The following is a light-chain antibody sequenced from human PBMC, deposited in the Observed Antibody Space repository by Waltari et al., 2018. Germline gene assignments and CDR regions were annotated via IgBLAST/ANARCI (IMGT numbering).Light chain of an antibody. CDR3: QQRANWPPLT. V-gene: IGKV3-11*01. CDR1: QSVSNF. Sequence: EIVLTQSPATLSLPLGERAPLPCRAIQSVSNFLAWYQQKPGQAPRPLIYEASKRATGIPARFSGSGSGTDFTLTISSLEPEDFAVYYCQQRANWPPLTFGGGTKVEIK. CDR2: EAS. J-gene: IGKJ4*01.